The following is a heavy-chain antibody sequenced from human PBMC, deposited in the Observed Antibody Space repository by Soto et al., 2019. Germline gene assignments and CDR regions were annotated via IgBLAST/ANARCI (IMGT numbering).Heavy chain of an antibody. V-gene: IGHV4-31*03. D-gene: IGHD4-4*01. J-gene: IGHJ5*02. Sequence: PSETLSLTCTVSGGSISGGGYYWSWIRQHPGKGLEWIGYIYYSGSTYYNPSLKSRVTISVDTSKNQFSLKLSSVTAADTAVYYCARFQGNPASNWFDPWGQGTLVTVSS. CDR1: GGSISGGGYY. CDR2: IYYSGST. CDR3: ARFQGNPASNWFDP.